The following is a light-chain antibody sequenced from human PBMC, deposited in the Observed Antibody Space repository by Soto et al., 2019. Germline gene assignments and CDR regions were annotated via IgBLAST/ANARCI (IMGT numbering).Light chain of an antibody. Sequence: VMTQSPATLSVSPGERATLSCRASQSVSSNLAWYQQKPGQAPRLLIYGASTRATGIPARFSGSGSGTEFTLTISSLQSEDFAVYYCQQYNNWRTFGQGTKVDIK. CDR2: GAS. CDR3: QQYNNWRT. J-gene: IGKJ1*01. V-gene: IGKV3-15*01. CDR1: QSVSSN.